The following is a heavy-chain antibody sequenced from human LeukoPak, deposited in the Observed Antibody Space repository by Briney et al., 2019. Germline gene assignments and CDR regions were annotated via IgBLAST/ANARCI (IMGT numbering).Heavy chain of an antibody. Sequence: GGSLRLSCAASGFTFSSYWMSWVRQAPGKGLEWVSVIYSGGSTYYADSVKGRFTISRDNSKNTLYLQMNSLRAEDTAVYYCAKGGSGYYGSGSYYSFWGQGTLVTVSS. J-gene: IGHJ4*02. CDR1: GFTFSSYW. D-gene: IGHD3-10*01. CDR2: IYSGGST. V-gene: IGHV3-53*01. CDR3: AKGGSGYYGSGSYYSF.